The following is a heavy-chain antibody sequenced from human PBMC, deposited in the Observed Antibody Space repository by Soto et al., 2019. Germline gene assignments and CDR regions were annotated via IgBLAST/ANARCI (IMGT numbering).Heavy chain of an antibody. D-gene: IGHD4-17*01. CDR1: GFTFSSYG. Sequence: SLRLSCAASGFTFSSYGMHWVRQAPGKGLEWVAVIWYDGSNKYYADSVKGRFTISRDNSKNTLYLQMGSLRAEDMAVYYCARGRIATVTTSAFDIWGQGTMVTVSS. J-gene: IGHJ3*02. CDR3: ARGRIATVTTSAFDI. CDR2: IWYDGSNK. V-gene: IGHV3-33*01.